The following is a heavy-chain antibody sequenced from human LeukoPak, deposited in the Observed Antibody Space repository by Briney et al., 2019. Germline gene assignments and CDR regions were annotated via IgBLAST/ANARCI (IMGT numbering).Heavy chain of an antibody. CDR1: GFSFPSFG. CDR2: ISGSSGET. J-gene: IGHJ4*02. V-gene: IGHV1-18*01. Sequence: ASVKVSCKTSGFSFPSFGISWVRQAPGQGLEWMGWISGSSGETNSAQKFQGRITLTTDTSTRTAYMELRSLRSGDTAVYYCARGRGETMVRGLPRDWGQGTLVTVSS. CDR3: ARGRGETMVRGLPRD. D-gene: IGHD3-10*01.